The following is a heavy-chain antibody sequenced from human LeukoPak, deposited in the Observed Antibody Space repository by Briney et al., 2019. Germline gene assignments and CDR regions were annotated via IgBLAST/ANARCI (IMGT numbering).Heavy chain of an antibody. CDR3: ANYRDDFWSGYNDAFDI. Sequence: GGSLRLSCAASGFTFSSYAMSWVRQAPGKGLEWVSAICGSGGSTYYADSVKGRFTISRDNSKNTLYLQMNSLRAEDTAVYYCANYRDDFWSGYNDAFDIWGQGTMVTVSS. V-gene: IGHV3-23*01. J-gene: IGHJ3*02. CDR2: ICGSGGST. D-gene: IGHD3-3*01. CDR1: GFTFSSYA.